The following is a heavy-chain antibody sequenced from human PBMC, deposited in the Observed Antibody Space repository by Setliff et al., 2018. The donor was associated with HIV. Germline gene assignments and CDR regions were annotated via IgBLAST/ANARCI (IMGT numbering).Heavy chain of an antibody. CDR2: IYYSGNT. CDR1: GGSVSDYY. CDR3: ARERSSGYHSYYYHYGMDV. V-gene: IGHV4-59*02. D-gene: IGHD3-22*01. J-gene: IGHJ6*02. Sequence: SETLSLTCTVSGGSVSDYYWSWIRQPPGRGLEWIGYIYYSGNTNYKPSLKRRVTISVDTSKNQFSLKLRSVTAADTAVYYCARERSSGYHSYYYHYGMDVWGQGTTVTAP.